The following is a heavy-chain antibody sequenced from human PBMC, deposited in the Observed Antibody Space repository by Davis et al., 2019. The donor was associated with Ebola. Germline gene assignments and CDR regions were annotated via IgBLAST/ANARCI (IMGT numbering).Heavy chain of an antibody. Sequence: GESLKISCAASGFTFSAHSMNWVRRAPGKGLEWVSTLGTSADTYYADSVKGRFTISRDNSKTTLYLHMNSLRAEDTAIYYCAKELVSGSSYYLDYWGQGTLVTVSS. J-gene: IGHJ4*02. V-gene: IGHV3-23*01. CDR2: LGTSADT. D-gene: IGHD3-10*01. CDR3: AKELVSGSSYYLDY. CDR1: GFTFSAHS.